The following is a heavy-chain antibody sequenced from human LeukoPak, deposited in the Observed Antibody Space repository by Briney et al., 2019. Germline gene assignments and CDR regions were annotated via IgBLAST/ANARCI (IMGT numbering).Heavy chain of an antibody. CDR3: ARLGVIGRTFDY. CDR2: IYHSGNT. J-gene: IGHJ4*02. CDR1: GGSISSSSYY. V-gene: IGHV4-39*07. D-gene: IGHD2-21*01. Sequence: SETLSLTCTVSGGSISSSSYYWGWIRQPPGKGLEWTATIYHSGNTYYNPSLKSRVIISVDTSNNQFSLRLNSVTAADTAVYYCARLGVIGRTFDYWGQGILVTVSS.